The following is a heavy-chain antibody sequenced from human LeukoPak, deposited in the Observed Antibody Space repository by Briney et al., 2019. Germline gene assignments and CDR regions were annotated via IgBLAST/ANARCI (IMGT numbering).Heavy chain of an antibody. D-gene: IGHD3-3*01. J-gene: IGHJ6*03. Sequence: SETLSLTCSVSGGSVRSGGYSWSWLRQPPGTGLEWIGYIYHSGSTYYNPSLKSRVTISVDRSKNQFSLRLTSVTAADTAVYYCARSWSGYYKRYYYYYYMDVWGKGTTVTVSS. V-gene: IGHV4-30-2*01. CDR2: IYHSGST. CDR1: GGSVRSGGYS. CDR3: ARSWSGYYKRYYYYYYMDV.